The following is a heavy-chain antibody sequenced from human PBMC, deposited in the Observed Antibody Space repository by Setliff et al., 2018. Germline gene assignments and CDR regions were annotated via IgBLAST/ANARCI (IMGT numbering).Heavy chain of an antibody. CDR3: VNHNPARRALDGTPLDK. CDR1: GLPFAAYT. D-gene: IGHD1-1*01. V-gene: IGHV3-33*08. J-gene: IGHJ4*02. CDR2: ILDDGVKK. Sequence: GGSLRLSCAASGLPFAAYTMTWVRQAPGKGLEWVAVILDDGVKKYHADSVKGRFTISRDNSKNTLYLQMRSLRAEDTAIYYCVNHNPARRALDGTPLDKWGQGVLVTVSS.